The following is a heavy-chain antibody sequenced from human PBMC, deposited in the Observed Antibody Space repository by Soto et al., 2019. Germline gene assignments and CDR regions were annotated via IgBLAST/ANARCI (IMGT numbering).Heavy chain of an antibody. D-gene: IGHD5-18*01. J-gene: IGHJ4*02. CDR1: GGSFSGYY. V-gene: IGHV4-34*09. CDR2: IYYSGST. Sequence: SETLSLTCAVYGGSFSGYYWSWIRQPPGKGLEWIGYIYYSGSTYYNPSLKSRVTISVDTSKNQFSLKLSSVTAADTAVYYCARADSFNFPYYFDYWGQGTLVTVSS. CDR3: ARADSFNFPYYFDY.